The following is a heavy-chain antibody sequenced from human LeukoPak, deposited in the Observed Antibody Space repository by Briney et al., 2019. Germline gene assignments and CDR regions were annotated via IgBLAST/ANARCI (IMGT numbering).Heavy chain of an antibody. D-gene: IGHD6-13*01. Sequence: PGGSLRLSCAASGFTFSSYWMSWVRQAPGKGLQWVANIRQDGSEKYYVDSVKGRFTISRDNAKNSLSLQMNSLRAEDTAVYDCARYSSSWHAYDIWGQGTMATVTA. CDR3: ARYSSSWHAYDI. V-gene: IGHV3-7*05. CDR2: IRQDGSEK. J-gene: IGHJ3*02. CDR1: GFTFSSYW.